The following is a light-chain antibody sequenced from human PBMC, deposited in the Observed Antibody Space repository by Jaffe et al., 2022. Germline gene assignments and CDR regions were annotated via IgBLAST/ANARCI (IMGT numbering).Light chain of an antibody. V-gene: IGKV4-1*01. CDR2: WAS. CDR1: QSVLYSSNNKNY. CDR3: QQYYNTPLT. Sequence: DIVMTQSPDSLAVSLGERATINCKSNQSVLYSSNNKNYLAWYQRKPGQPPKLLIYWASARESGVPDRFSGSGSGTDFTLTISSLLAEDVAVYYCQQYYNTPLTFGGGTKVEIK. J-gene: IGKJ4*01.